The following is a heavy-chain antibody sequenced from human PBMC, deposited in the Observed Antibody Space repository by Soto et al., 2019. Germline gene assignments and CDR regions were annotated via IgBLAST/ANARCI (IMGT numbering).Heavy chain of an antibody. D-gene: IGHD2-21*01. CDR3: VRRAGGAVVWYSDL. Sequence: EVQLLESGGGLVQRGGSLRLSCAASGFIFNNSAMTWVRQAPGKGLEWVARVSGRGGSAYYADSVKGRLTISRDNSNNTLYLQMTYVRGADTAVYYCVRRAGGAVVWYSDLGAVEPWSVSSQ. CDR2: VSGRGGSA. J-gene: IGHJ2*01. CDR1: GFIFNNSA. V-gene: IGHV3-23*01.